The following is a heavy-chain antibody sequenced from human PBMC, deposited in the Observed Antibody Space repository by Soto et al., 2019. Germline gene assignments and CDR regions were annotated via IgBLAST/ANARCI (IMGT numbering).Heavy chain of an antibody. CDR3: ARTTFYDIFTAYYSLFDY. CDR2: ISDSGSS. J-gene: IGHJ4*02. Sequence: QVQLQESGPGLVKPSQTLTLTCTVSGGSISSGSFYWSWIRQHPGKGLEWIGHISDSGSSYYNPSLESLVTISVATSKNQFSLKLSAVTAADTAVYFCARTTFYDIFTAYYSLFDYWGQGTLVTVSS. V-gene: IGHV4-31*01. CDR1: GGSISSGSFY. D-gene: IGHD3-9*01.